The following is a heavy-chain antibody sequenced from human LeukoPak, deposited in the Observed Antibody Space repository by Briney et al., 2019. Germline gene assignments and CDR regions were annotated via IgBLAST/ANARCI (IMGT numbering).Heavy chain of an antibody. D-gene: IGHD1-20*01. Sequence: PGGSLRLPCAASGFTFDDYGMSWVRQAPGKGLEWVSGINWNGGSTDYADSVKGRFTISRDNAKNSLYLQMNSLRAEDTALYYCARASRRDGNWNEGAWGQGTLVTVSS. CDR3: ARASRRDGNWNEGA. CDR2: INWNGGST. V-gene: IGHV3-20*04. CDR1: GFTFDDYG. J-gene: IGHJ4*02.